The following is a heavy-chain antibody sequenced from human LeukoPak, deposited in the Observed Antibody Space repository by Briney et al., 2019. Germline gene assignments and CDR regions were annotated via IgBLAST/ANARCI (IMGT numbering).Heavy chain of an antibody. V-gene: IGHV3-33*01. CDR2: IWYDGSNK. J-gene: IGHJ4*02. Sequence: GGSLRLSCTASGFTFSSYGMHWVRQAPGKGLEWVAVIWYDGSNKYYADSVKGRFTISRDNSKNTLYLQMNSLRADDTAVYYCARGEKPYDYWGQGTLVSVSS. D-gene: IGHD1-26*01. CDR3: ARGEKPYDY. CDR1: GFTFSSYG.